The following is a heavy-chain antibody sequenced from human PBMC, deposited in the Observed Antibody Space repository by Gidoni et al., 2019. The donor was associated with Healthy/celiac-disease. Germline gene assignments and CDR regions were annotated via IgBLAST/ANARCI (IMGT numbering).Heavy chain of an antibody. Sequence: EVQLVETGGGLIQPGGSLRLSCAASGFTVSSNYMSWVRQAPGKGLEWVSVIYSGGSTYYADPVKGRFTISRDNSKNTLYLQMNSLRAEDTAVYYCARDQIYYDSSGYSPTQYYYYGMDVWGQGTTVTVSS. CDR2: IYSGGST. CDR1: GFTVSSNY. D-gene: IGHD3-22*01. J-gene: IGHJ6*02. V-gene: IGHV3-53*02. CDR3: ARDQIYYDSSGYSPTQYYYYGMDV.